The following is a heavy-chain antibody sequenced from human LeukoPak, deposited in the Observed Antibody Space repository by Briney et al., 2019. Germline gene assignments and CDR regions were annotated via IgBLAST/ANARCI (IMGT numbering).Heavy chain of an antibody. CDR1: GFVFSSYS. V-gene: IGHV3-21*01. Sequence: GGSVRLSCAASGFVFSSYSMHWVRQAPGKGLEWVSYMSSSSSYIYYADSVKGRFTISRDNAKNSLYLQMNSLRAEDTAVYYCARDCPHGSYSCAADYWGQGTLVTVSS. CDR2: MSSSSSYI. D-gene: IGHD1-26*01. J-gene: IGHJ4*02. CDR3: ARDCPHGSYSCAADY.